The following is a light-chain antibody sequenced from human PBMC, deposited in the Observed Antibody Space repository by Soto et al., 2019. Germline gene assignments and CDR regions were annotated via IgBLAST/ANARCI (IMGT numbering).Light chain of an antibody. CDR1: QSITTW. V-gene: IGKV1-5*01. CDR3: QQYDSYWS. J-gene: IGKJ1*01. CDR2: DAS. Sequence: DIQMTQSPSTLSASVGDRVTITCRASQSITTWLAWYQQKPGKAPKLLIYDASSLESGLPSRFSGSGSGTEFTLTISSLEPDDFATYYCQQYDSYWSFGQGTKVE.